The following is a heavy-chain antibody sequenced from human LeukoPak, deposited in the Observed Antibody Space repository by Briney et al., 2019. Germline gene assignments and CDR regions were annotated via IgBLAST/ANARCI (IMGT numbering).Heavy chain of an antibody. CDR3: ARDYYDSSGYQVFDY. Sequence: TPSETLSLTCTVSGGSISSYYWSWIRQPAGKGLEWIGRIYTSGRTNYNPSLKSRVTMSVDTSKNQFPLKLSSVTAADTAVYYCARDYYDSSGYQVFDYWGQGTLVTVSS. V-gene: IGHV4-4*07. J-gene: IGHJ4*02. CDR1: GGSISSYY. D-gene: IGHD3-22*01. CDR2: IYTSGRT.